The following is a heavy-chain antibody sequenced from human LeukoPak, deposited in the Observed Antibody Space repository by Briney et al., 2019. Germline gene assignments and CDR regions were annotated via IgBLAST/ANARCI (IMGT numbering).Heavy chain of an antibody. D-gene: IGHD3-9*01. CDR2: INHSGSI. Sequence: SETLSLTCAVYGGSFSGYYWSWIRQPPGKGLEWIGEINHSGSINYNPSLKSRVTISVDTSKNQFSLKLSSVTAAGTAVYYCARRGSTYSDILTGYYDYWGQGTLVTVSS. V-gene: IGHV4-34*01. J-gene: IGHJ4*02. CDR3: ARRGSTYSDILTGYYDY. CDR1: GGSFSGYY.